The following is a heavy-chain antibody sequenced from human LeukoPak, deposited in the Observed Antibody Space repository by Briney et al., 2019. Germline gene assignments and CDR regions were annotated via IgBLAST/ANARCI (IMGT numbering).Heavy chain of an antibody. D-gene: IGHD1-26*01. V-gene: IGHV4-4*07. J-gene: IGHJ5*02. CDR2: IYASGST. Sequence: KTSETLSLTCTVSGGSISSYYWSWIRQPAGKGLEWIGRIYASGSTNYNPSLKSRVTMSVDTSKSQFSLKLISVTAADTAVYYCARDPRGIVGANHNWFDPLGPGNPGHRLL. CDR1: GGSISSYY. CDR3: ARDPRGIVGANHNWFDP.